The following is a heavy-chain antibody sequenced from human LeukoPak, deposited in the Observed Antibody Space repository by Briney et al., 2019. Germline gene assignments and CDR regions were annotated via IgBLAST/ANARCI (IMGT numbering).Heavy chain of an antibody. CDR3: ANTPYCSSTSCWGGTFDY. D-gene: IGHD2-2*01. V-gene: IGHV3-30*02. J-gene: IGHJ4*02. CDR1: GFSFSTYG. Sequence: PGGSLRLSCAASGFSFSTYGMHWVRQAPGKGLEWVAFIRSDGSNKYYADSVKGRFIISRDNSKNTLYLQMNSLRAEDTAVYYCANTPYCSSTSCWGGTFDYWGQGTLVTVSS. CDR2: IRSDGSNK.